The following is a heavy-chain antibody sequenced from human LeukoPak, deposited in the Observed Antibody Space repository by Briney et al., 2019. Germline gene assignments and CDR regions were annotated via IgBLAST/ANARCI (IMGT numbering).Heavy chain of an antibody. Sequence: GGSLRLSCAASGLTFSSYEMNWVRQAPGKGLEWVSYISSSGSTIYYADSVKGRFTISRDNAKNSLYLQMNSLRAEDTAVYYCAGGYSSGWYVYWGQGTLVTVSS. J-gene: IGHJ4*02. V-gene: IGHV3-48*03. CDR3: AGGYSSGWYVY. CDR2: ISSSGSTI. D-gene: IGHD6-19*01. CDR1: GLTFSSYE.